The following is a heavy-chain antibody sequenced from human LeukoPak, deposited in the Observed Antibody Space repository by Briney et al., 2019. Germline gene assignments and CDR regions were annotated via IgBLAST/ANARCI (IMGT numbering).Heavy chain of an antibody. CDR3: ARSRWELLAAAFDI. J-gene: IGHJ3*02. CDR2: ISSSSSYI. D-gene: IGHD1-26*01. Sequence: GRSLRLSCAASGFTFDDYAMHWVRQAPGKGLEWVSSISSSSSYIYYADSVKGRFTISRDNAKNSLYLQMNSLRAEDTAVYYCARSRWELLAAAFDIWGQGTMVTVSS. V-gene: IGHV3-21*01. CDR1: GFTFDDYA.